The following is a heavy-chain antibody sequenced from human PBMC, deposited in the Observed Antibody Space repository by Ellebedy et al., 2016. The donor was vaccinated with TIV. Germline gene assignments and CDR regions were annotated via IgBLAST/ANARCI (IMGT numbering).Heavy chain of an antibody. CDR3: ARGDRGSGWYWDK. CDR1: GYSFISYW. Sequence: PGGSLRLSCKGSGYSFISYWIGWVRQMPGKGLEWMGYTYPGDSDTRYSPSFQGQVTISVDKSISTAYLQWSSLKASDTAIYYGARGDRGSGWYWDKWGQGTLVTVSS. J-gene: IGHJ4*02. CDR2: TYPGDSDT. V-gene: IGHV5-51*01. D-gene: IGHD6-19*01.